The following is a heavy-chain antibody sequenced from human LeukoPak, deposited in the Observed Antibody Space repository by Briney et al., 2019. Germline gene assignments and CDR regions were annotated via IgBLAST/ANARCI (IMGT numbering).Heavy chain of an antibody. CDR3: ARDLRGGSGWSSPFNY. D-gene: IGHD6-19*01. V-gene: IGHV3-21*01. CDR1: GFTFSNYK. CDR2: ISGSSGYI. Sequence: PGGSLRLSCAASGFTFSNYKMNWVRQAPGKGLEWVSVISGSSGYIYYADSVKGRFTISRDNAKNSLYLKMDILRAEDTALYYCARDLRGGSGWSSPFNYWGQGTLVTVSS. J-gene: IGHJ4*02.